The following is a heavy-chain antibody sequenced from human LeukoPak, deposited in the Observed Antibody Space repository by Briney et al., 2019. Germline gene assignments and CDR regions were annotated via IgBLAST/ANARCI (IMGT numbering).Heavy chain of an antibody. CDR2: IKQDGSEK. CDR1: GFTFSTHW. V-gene: IGHV3-7*03. CDR3: AKGNGDSCYSAVGY. Sequence: GGSLRLSCAASGFTFSTHWMIWVRQAPGKGLEWVANIKQDGSEKYYLDSVKGRFTISRDNSKNTLYLQMNSLRAEDTALYYCAKGNGDSCYSAVGYWGQGTLVTVSS. D-gene: IGHD2-15*01. J-gene: IGHJ4*02.